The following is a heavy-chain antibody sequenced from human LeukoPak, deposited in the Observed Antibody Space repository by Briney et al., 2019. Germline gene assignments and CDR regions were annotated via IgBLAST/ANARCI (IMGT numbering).Heavy chain of an antibody. J-gene: IGHJ4*02. Sequence: PGGSLRLSCAASGFTLSSYGMRWVRQAPGKGLEWVSSISSSSSYIYYADSVKGRFTISRDNAKNSLYLQMNSLRAEDTAVYYCARDSYYYDSSGYPFDYWGQGTLVTVSS. CDR2: ISSSSSYI. D-gene: IGHD3-22*01. CDR3: ARDSYYYDSSGYPFDY. CDR1: GFTLSSYG. V-gene: IGHV3-21*01.